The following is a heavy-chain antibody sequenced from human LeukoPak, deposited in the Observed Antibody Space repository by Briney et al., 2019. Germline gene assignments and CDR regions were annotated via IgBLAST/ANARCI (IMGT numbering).Heavy chain of an antibody. J-gene: IGHJ5*02. V-gene: IGHV1-8*01. D-gene: IGHD3-16*02. Sequence: ASVKVSCKASGYTFTSYDINWVRQAPGQGLEWMGWMNPNSGNTGYAQKFQGRVTMTRNTSISTAYMELSSLRSEDTAVYYCARVGRGITFGGVIVIPNWFDPWGQGTLVTVSS. CDR2: MNPNSGNT. CDR3: ARVGRGITFGGVIVIPNWFDP. CDR1: GYTFTSYD.